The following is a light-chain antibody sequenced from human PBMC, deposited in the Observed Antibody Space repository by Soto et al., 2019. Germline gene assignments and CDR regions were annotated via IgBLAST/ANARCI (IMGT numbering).Light chain of an antibody. Sequence: IVLTQSPATLSLSPVERATLSCRASQTVTRNYLAWHQQNPGQTPRLLVYGASSRATGIPDRFSGSGSGTDFTLTISRLEPEDFAVYYCQQHGSSPITFGQGTRLEI. CDR3: QQHGSSPIT. CDR2: GAS. J-gene: IGKJ5*01. CDR1: QTVTRNY. V-gene: IGKV3-20*01.